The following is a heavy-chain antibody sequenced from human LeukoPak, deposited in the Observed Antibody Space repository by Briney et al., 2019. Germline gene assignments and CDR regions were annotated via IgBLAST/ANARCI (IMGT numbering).Heavy chain of an antibody. J-gene: IGHJ4*02. CDR3: ARDRAYNNDNFDY. V-gene: IGHV1-18*01. CDR1: GYTFTSYG. Sequence: ASVKVSCKASGYTFTSYGVSWVRQAPGQGLEWMGWISANNGNTNYAQKFQGRVTMTTDTSTNMAYMELRSLRSDDTAVYYCARDRAYNNDNFDYWGQGTLVTVSS. D-gene: IGHD3-22*01. CDR2: ISANNGNT.